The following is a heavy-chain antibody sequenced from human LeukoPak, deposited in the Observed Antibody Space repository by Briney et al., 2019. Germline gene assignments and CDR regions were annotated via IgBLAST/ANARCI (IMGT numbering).Heavy chain of an antibody. Sequence: GRSLRLSCAASGFTFSSYAMHWVRQAPGKGLKWVAVISYDGSNKYYADSVKGRFTISRDNSKNTLYLQMNSLRAEDTAVYYCARDPRGYSGYDSLYNWFDPWGQGTLVTVSS. J-gene: IGHJ5*02. CDR1: GFTFSSYA. D-gene: IGHD5-12*01. V-gene: IGHV3-30-3*01. CDR3: ARDPRGYSGYDSLYNWFDP. CDR2: ISYDGSNK.